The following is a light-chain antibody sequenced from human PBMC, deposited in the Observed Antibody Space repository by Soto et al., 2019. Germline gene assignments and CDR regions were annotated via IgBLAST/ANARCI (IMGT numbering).Light chain of an antibody. CDR1: QSVSGN. CDR2: GAS. J-gene: IGKJ1*01. Sequence: EIVMTQSPGTLSVSPGERATLSCRTSQSVSGNLAWYQQKPGQAPRLLIYGASTRATGIPARFSGGGSGTEFTLTISSLQSEDFAVYYCQQYNNWPPAFGQGTKVEIK. V-gene: IGKV3-15*01. CDR3: QQYNNWPPA.